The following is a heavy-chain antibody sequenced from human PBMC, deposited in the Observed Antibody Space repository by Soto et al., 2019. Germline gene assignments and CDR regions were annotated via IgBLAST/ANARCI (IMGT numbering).Heavy chain of an antibody. CDR2: IYYSGST. D-gene: IGHD3-10*01. Sequence: SETLSLTCTVSGGSISSGGYYWSWIRQHPGKGLEWIGYIYYSGSTYYNPSLKSRVTISVDTSKNQFSLKLSSVTAADTAGYYCARAGTARAARAVFDYWGQGTLVTVSS. V-gene: IGHV4-31*03. CDR1: GGSISSGGYY. CDR3: ARAGTARAARAVFDY. J-gene: IGHJ4*02.